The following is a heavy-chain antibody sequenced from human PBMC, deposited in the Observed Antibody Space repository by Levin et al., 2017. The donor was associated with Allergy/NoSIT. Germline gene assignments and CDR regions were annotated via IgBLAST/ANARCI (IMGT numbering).Heavy chain of an antibody. J-gene: IGHJ5*02. CDR3: ARGRRMVRGPYNWFDP. CDR2: INHSGST. V-gene: IGHV4-34*01. Sequence: NPSETLSLTCAVYGGSFSGYYWSWIRQPPGKGLEWIGEINHSGSTNYNPSLKSRVTISVDTSKNQFSLKLSSVTAADTAVYYCARGRRMVRGPYNWFDPWGQGTLVTVSS. CDR1: GGSFSGYY. D-gene: IGHD3-10*01.